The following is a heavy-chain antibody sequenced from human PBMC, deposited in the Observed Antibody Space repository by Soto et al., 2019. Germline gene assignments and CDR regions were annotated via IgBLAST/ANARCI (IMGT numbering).Heavy chain of an antibody. J-gene: IGHJ6*02. CDR3: AREGGYRHGFGYYYNGMDV. D-gene: IGHD3-3*01. CDR1: GYTFSHSG. Sequence: QVQLVQSGAEVKKPGASVKVSCKTSGYTFSHSGISWFRQAPGQGLEWMGWISAYKGNTNYAQKFQGRVTMTTDTSTSTAYMELRSLTSDDTAVYYCAREGGYRHGFGYYYNGMDVWGQGTTVTVSS. CDR2: ISAYKGNT. V-gene: IGHV1-18*01.